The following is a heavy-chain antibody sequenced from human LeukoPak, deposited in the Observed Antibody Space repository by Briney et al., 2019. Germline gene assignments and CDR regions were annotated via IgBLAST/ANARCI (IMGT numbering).Heavy chain of an antibody. CDR3: ATLIGYSNWFDP. Sequence: PSETLSLTCTVSGGSISSYYWSWIRQPAGKGLEWIGYIYYSGSTKYNPSLKSRVTISVDRSKNQFSLKLSSVTAADTAVYYCATLIGYSNWFDPWGQGTLVTVSS. D-gene: IGHD1-26*01. J-gene: IGHJ5*02. CDR1: GGSISSYY. CDR2: IYYSGST. V-gene: IGHV4-59*01.